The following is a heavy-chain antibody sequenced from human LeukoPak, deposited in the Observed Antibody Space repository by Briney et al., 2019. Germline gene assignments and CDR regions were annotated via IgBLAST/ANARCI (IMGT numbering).Heavy chain of an antibody. V-gene: IGHV1-24*01. CDR2: FDPEDGET. Sequence: ASVKVSCKVFGYTLTELPIHWERQAPGKGLEWGGGFDPEDGETTYAQKFQRRVTMTEDTSTDTAYMEVSGLRSEDTAVYYCATRTTGTTDALDIWGQGTMVTVSS. J-gene: IGHJ3*02. CDR1: GYTLTELP. CDR3: ATRTTGTTDALDI. D-gene: IGHD1-1*01.